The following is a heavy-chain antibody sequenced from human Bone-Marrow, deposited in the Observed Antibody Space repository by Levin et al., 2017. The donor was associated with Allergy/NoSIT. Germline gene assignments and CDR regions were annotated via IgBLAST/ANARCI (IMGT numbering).Heavy chain of an antibody. CDR3: AKDRVSDYNFWNGFDY. J-gene: IGHJ4*02. Sequence: SLKISCAASGFTFDDYAMHWVRQAPGKGLEWVSGISWNSGRIGYADSVKGRFTISRDNGKNSLYLQMNSLRPEDTALYHCAKDRVSDYNFWNGFDYWGQGIQVTVSS. CDR1: GFTFDDYA. CDR2: ISWNSGRI. D-gene: IGHD3-3*01. V-gene: IGHV3-9*01.